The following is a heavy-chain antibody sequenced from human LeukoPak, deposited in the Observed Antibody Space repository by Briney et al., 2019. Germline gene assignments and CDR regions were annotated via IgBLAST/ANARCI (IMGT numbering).Heavy chain of an antibody. Sequence: PGGSLRLSCAASGFTFSSYSMNWVRQAPGKGLEWVSSISSSSSYIYYADSVKGRFTISRDNAKNSLYLQMNSLRAEDTAVYYCARDSQYYDILTGYPGDFDYWGQGTLVTVSS. CDR1: GFTFSSYS. D-gene: IGHD3-9*01. V-gene: IGHV3-21*04. CDR3: ARDSQYYDILTGYPGDFDY. J-gene: IGHJ4*02. CDR2: ISSSSSYI.